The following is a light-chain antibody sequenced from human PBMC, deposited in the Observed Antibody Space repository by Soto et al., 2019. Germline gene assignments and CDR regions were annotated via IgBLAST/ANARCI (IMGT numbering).Light chain of an antibody. J-gene: IGKJ1*01. CDR1: QSVSSNY. CDR3: QQYGTSPWT. V-gene: IGKV3-20*01. CDR2: IAS. Sequence: EIVLTQSPGTLSLFAGERATLSCRSTQSVSSNYLAWYQQKPGQAPRLLIYIASRRATGIPDRFSGSGSGTDFPLTISRLEPEDFAVYYCQQYGTSPWTFGHGNKVDIK.